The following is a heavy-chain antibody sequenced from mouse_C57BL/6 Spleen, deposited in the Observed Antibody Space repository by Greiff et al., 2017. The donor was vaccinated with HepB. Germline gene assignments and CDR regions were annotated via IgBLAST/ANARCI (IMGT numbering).Heavy chain of an antibody. V-gene: IGHV1-80*01. Sequence: QVHVKQSGAELVKPGASVKISCKASGYAFSSYWMNWVKQRPGKGLEWIGQIYPGDGDTNYNGKFKGKATLTADKSSSTAYMQLSSLTSEDSAVYFCARSPAAYYSNYDAMDYWGQGTSVTVSS. CDR3: ARSPAAYYSNYDAMDY. CDR2: IYPGDGDT. J-gene: IGHJ4*01. CDR1: GYAFSSYW. D-gene: IGHD2-5*01.